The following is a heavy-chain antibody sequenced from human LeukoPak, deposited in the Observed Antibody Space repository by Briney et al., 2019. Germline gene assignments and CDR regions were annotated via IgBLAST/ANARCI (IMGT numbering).Heavy chain of an antibody. J-gene: IGHJ6*03. Sequence: ASVKVSCKASGGTFSSYAISWVRQAPGQGLEWMGGIIPIFGTANYAQKFQGRVTITTDESTSTAYMELSSLRSEGTAVYYCARGSETEYYYYYMDVWGKGTTVTVSS. V-gene: IGHV1-69*05. CDR3: ARGSETEYYYYYMDV. CDR2: IIPIFGTA. D-gene: IGHD2-21*02. CDR1: GGTFSSYA.